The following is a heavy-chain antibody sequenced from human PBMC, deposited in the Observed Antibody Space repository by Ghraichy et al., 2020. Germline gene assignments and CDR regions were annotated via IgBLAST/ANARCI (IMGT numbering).Heavy chain of an antibody. CDR3: VRGSYYYGSGTWFDP. V-gene: IGHV4-34*01. J-gene: IGHJ5*02. CDR1: GGFFSGYY. Sequence: SETLSLTCAVYGGFFSGYYWSWIRQPPGKGLEWIGEINHSGSTNYNPSLKSRVTISVDTSKNQFSLKLSSVTAADTAVYYCVRGSYYYGSGTWFDPWGQGTLVTVSS. D-gene: IGHD3-10*01. CDR2: INHSGST.